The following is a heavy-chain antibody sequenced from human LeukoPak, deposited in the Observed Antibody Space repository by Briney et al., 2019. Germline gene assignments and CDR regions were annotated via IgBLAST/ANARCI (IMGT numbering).Heavy chain of an antibody. V-gene: IGHV3-23*01. D-gene: IGHD3-22*01. Sequence: GGSLRLSCAVSGFTFSSYAMSWVRQAPGKGLEWVSAISDSGGSTYYADSVKGRFTISRDNSKNTLYLQMNSLRAEDTAVYYCAKHVASLYYYDSSDYGYWGPGTLVTVSS. CDR3: AKHVASLYYYDSSDYGY. CDR2: ISDSGGST. CDR1: GFTFSSYA. J-gene: IGHJ4*02.